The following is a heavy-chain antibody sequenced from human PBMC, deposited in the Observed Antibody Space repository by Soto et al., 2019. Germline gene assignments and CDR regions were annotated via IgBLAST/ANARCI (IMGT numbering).Heavy chain of an antibody. CDR2: IKSNTDGETT. CDR1: GFTFNNAW. D-gene: IGHD3-22*01. Sequence: GGSLRLSCVGSGFTFNNAWMTWVRRAPGKGLEWIGRIKSNTDGETTDHADSVKGRFTISRDNARNSLYLQMNSLRDEDTAAYYCARRSASSGYYPLDYWGQGTLVTVSS. J-gene: IGHJ4*02. CDR3: ARRSASSGYYPLDY. V-gene: IGHV3-15*01.